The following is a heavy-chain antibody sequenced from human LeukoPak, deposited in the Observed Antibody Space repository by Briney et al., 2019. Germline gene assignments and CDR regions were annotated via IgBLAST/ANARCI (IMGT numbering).Heavy chain of an antibody. V-gene: IGHV1-24*01. CDR2: FDPEDGET. Sequence: SVKVSCKVSGYILTELSMHWVRQAPGKGLEWMGGFDPEDGETIYAQKFQGRVTMTEDTSTDTAYMELSSLRSEDTAVYYCATVRGSGWHFDYRGQGTLVTVSS. J-gene: IGHJ4*02. CDR1: GYILTELS. CDR3: ATVRGSGWHFDY. D-gene: IGHD6-19*01.